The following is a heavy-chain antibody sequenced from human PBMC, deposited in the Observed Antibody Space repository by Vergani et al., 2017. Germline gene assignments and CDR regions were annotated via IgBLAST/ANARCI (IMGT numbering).Heavy chain of an antibody. CDR1: GFALNRHT. CDR2: ISFDGTNE. J-gene: IGHJ6*02. V-gene: IGHV3-30-3*01. Sequence: QVQLVESGGGVVQPGTSLRLSCVVSGFALNRHTMYWVRQAPGKGLEWVVGISFDGTNEYYPDLVKGRFTISRDNAKNSLYLQMNSLRVEDTAVYYCARTMRHYHYYGMDVWGQGTTVTVSS. CDR3: ARTMRHYHYYGMDV. D-gene: IGHD3-22*01.